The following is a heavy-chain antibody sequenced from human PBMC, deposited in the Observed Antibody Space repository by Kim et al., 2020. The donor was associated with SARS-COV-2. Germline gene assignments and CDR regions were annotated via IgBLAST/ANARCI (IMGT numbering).Heavy chain of an antibody. CDR3: VKDLIVRYSFEY. J-gene: IGHJ4*02. V-gene: IGHV3-64D*06. D-gene: IGHD2-21*01. Sequence: GGSLRLSCSASGFTFTESAMHWVRQAPGKGLEYVSGINDYGVTTHYSDSAKGRFTISRDDSKNTVFLQMSSLRAEYTAIYHCVKDLIVRYSFEYFGQRIQVTVSS. CDR1: GFTFTESA. CDR2: INDYGVTT.